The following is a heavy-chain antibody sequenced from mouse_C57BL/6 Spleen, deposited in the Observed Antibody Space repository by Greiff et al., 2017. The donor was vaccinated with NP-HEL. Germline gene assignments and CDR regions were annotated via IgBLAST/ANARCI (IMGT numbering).Heavy chain of an antibody. D-gene: IGHD1-1*01. Sequence: QVQLKESGAELVRPGASVTLSCKASGYTFTDYEMHWVKQTPVHGLEWIGAIDPETGGTAYNQKFKGKAILTADKSSSTAYMELRSLTSEDSAVYYCTSGPNYYGSSYYAMDYWGQGTSVTVSS. CDR1: GYTFTDYE. J-gene: IGHJ4*01. CDR2: IDPETGGT. CDR3: TSGPNYYGSSYYAMDY. V-gene: IGHV1-15*01.